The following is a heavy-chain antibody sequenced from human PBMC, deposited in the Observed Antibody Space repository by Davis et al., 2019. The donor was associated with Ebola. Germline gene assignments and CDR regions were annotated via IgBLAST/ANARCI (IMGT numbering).Heavy chain of an antibody. CDR1: GYPFIKYY. D-gene: IGHD3-3*01. J-gene: IGHJ3*02. V-gene: IGHV1-46*03. Sequence: AASVKVSCKASGYPFIKYYMHWVRQAPGQGLEWMGLINPRDGTTTYAQKFQGRVSMARDTSTDTVYLEVSSLTSVDTAVYYCTKEGLILENVVLHDAFDIWGQGTMVTVFS. CDR3: TKEGLILENVVLHDAFDI. CDR2: INPRDGTT.